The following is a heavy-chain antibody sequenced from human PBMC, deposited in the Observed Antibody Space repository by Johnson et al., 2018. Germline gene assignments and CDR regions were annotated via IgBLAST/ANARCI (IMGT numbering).Heavy chain of an antibody. D-gene: IGHD7-27*01. Sequence: QVQLQESGPGLVKPSETLSLTCTVSGGSISSYYWSWIRQPPGKGLEWIGYISYSGTTNYNPSLKSRVTISVDTSKSQFSLKLSSVTAADTGVYYCAIDGDRYYYMDVWGKGTTVTVSS. J-gene: IGHJ6*03. CDR1: GGSISSYY. CDR2: ISYSGTT. V-gene: IGHV4-59*01. CDR3: AIDGDRYYYMDV.